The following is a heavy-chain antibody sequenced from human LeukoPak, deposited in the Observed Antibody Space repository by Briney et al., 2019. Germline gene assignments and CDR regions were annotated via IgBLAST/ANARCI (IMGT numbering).Heavy chain of an antibody. CDR2: INAGNGNT. Sequence: ASVKVSCKASVYTFTSYAMHWVRQAPGQRLEWMGWINAGNGNTKYSQTVQGRVTITRDTSASTAYMELSSLRSEDTAVYYCARDPNYYGSGAIDYWGEGTLVTVSS. CDR1: VYTFTSYA. CDR3: ARDPNYYGSGAIDY. D-gene: IGHD3-10*01. J-gene: IGHJ4*02. V-gene: IGHV1-3*01.